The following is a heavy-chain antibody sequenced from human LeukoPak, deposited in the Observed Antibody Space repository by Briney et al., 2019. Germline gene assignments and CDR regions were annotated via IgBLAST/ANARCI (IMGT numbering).Heavy chain of an antibody. D-gene: IGHD2-2*01. V-gene: IGHV3-15*01. CDR1: GFTVSTNY. CDR3: TTIGYCRRTGCYGFDN. Sequence: GGSLRLSCAASGFTVSTNYMSWVRQAPEKGLEWVGLIKRKTDGGTRDYSAPVKGRFTISRDDSKNTVYLQMNSLKTEDTALYYCTTIGYCRRTGCYGFDNWGQGTLVTVSS. J-gene: IGHJ4*02. CDR2: IKRKTDGGTR.